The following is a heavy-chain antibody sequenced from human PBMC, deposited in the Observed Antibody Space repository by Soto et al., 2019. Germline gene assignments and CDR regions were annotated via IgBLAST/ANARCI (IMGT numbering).Heavy chain of an antibody. CDR3: ARDSDYGDYGDWFDP. V-gene: IGHV1-69*04. CDR2: IIPILGIA. Sequence: ASVKVSCKASGGTFSSYTISWVRQAPGQGLEWMGRIIPILGIANYAQKFQGRVTITADKSTSTAYMELSSLRSEDTAVYYCARDSDYGDYGDWFDPWGQGTLVTVSS. D-gene: IGHD4-17*01. CDR1: GGTFSSYT. J-gene: IGHJ5*02.